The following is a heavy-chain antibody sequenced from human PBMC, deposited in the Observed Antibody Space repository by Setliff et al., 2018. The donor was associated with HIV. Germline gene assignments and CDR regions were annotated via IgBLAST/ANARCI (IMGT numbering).Heavy chain of an antibody. J-gene: IGHJ5*02. CDR2: IYDSGAT. Sequence: GESLKISCRGSGYIFTSYWIGWVRQMPGKGLEWMGIIYDSGATKYNPSLKSRATISLETSKMQFSLKLNSVSAADTAVYYCARGNNGYYYDSSGYYHWGQGTLVTVSS. D-gene: IGHD3-22*01. V-gene: IGHV5-51*01. CDR3: ARGNNGYYYDSSGYYH. CDR1: GYIFTSYW.